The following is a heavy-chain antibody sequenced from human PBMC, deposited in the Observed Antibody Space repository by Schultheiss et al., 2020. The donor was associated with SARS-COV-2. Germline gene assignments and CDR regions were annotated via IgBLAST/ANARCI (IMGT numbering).Heavy chain of an antibody. CDR2: ISYSGST. Sequence: SETLSLTCTVSGGSVSSGSYYWSWIRQPPGKGLEWIGGISYSGSTYYNPSLKSRVTISVDTSKNQFSLKLSSVTAADTAVYYCARGGFFEEGADAFDIWGQGTMVTVSS. CDR3: ARGGFFEEGADAFDI. CDR1: GGSVSSGSYY. V-gene: IGHV4-39*07. D-gene: IGHD3-3*01. J-gene: IGHJ3*02.